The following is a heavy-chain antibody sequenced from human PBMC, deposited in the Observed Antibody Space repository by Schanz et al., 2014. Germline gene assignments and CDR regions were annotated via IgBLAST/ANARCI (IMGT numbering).Heavy chain of an antibody. CDR3: AKDAPYPFDL. V-gene: IGHV3-23*01. J-gene: IGHJ2*01. CDR2: ISASGGDT. CDR1: GFAFSSYG. Sequence: EVQLLESGGGLVQPGGSLRLSCLASGFAFSSYGMNWLRQAPGKGLEWVSVISASGGDTYYADSVKGRFTISRDNSKNTLYLQMNSLRAEDTAIYYCAKDAPYPFDLWGRGTLITVSS.